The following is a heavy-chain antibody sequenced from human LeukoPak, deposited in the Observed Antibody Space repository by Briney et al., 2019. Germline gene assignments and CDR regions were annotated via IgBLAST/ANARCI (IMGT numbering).Heavy chain of an antibody. V-gene: IGHV1-8*01. CDR2: MNPNSGNT. CDR3: ARVMGNHYYYYGMDV. D-gene: IGHD1-26*01. CDR1: GYTFTSYD. Sequence: ASVKVSCKASGYTFTSYDINWVRQATGQGLEWMGWMNPNSGNTGYAQKFQGRVTMTRNTSISTAYVELSSLRSEDTAVYYCARVMGNHYYYYGMDVWGQGTTVTVSS. J-gene: IGHJ6*02.